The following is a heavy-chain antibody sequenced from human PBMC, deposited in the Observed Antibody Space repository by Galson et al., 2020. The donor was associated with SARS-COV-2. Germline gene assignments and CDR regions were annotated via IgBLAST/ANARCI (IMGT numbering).Heavy chain of an antibody. CDR2: ISHSGIT. CDR3: TRRLGNWFDP. J-gene: IGHJ5*02. CDR1: GGSISSGGW. D-gene: IGHD3-16*01. Sequence: SETLSLTCAVSGGSISSGGWWTWVRQPPGKGLEWIGEISHSGITNYYPSLKSRVTISIDTSKNHFSLDLTSVTAADTAIYYCTRRLGNWFDPWGQGTRVTVSS. V-gene: IGHV4-4*02.